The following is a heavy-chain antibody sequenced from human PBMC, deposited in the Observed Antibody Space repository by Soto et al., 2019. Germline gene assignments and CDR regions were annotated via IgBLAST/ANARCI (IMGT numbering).Heavy chain of an antibody. V-gene: IGHV3-64D*06. Sequence: GGSLRLSCAGSVFTVSSFGMHWVRQAPGKGLEHVSTLSSNGIGTYYADSVKGRFTFPRDTSKNTLYLQMSSLRTEDTAVYYCVKDMGQAAVGIRYPYGLDVWGLGTTVTVSS. CDR1: VFTVSSFG. CDR3: VKDMGQAAVGIRYPYGLDV. J-gene: IGHJ6*02. D-gene: IGHD6-13*01. CDR2: LSSNGIGT.